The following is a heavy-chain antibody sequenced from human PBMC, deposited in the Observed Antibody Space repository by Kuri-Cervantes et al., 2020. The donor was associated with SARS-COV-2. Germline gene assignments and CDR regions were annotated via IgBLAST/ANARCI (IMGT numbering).Heavy chain of an antibody. V-gene: IGHV3-30*03. J-gene: IGHJ3*02. CDR3: AVSSSGAFDI. Sequence: SCAASGFTFSSYGMHWVRQAPGKGLEWVAVISYDGSNKYYADSVRGRFTISRDNSKNTLYLQLNSVRAEDTAVYYCAVSSSGAFDIWGQGTMVTVSS. CDR1: GFTFSSYG. D-gene: IGHD6-6*01. CDR2: ISYDGSNK.